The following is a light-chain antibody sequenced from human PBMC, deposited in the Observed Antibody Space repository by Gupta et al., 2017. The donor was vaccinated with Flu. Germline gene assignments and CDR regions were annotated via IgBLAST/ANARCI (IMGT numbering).Light chain of an antibody. CDR1: SSDVGGYNY. V-gene: IGLV2-14*01. J-gene: IGLJ1*01. CDR2: EVS. CDR3: SSYTSSSTLYV. Sequence: QSALPQPASVSGSPGPSITISCTGTSSDVGGYNYVSWYQQHPGKAPKLMIYEVSNRPSGVSNRFSGSKSGNTASLTISGLQAEEEADYYCSSYTSSSTLYVFGTGTKVTVL.